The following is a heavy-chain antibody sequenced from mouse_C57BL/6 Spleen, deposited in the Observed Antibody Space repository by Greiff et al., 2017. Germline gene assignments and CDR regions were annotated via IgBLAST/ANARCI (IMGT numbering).Heavy chain of an antibody. CDR2: IDPSDSYT. V-gene: IGHV1-59*01. Sequence: QVQLQQPGAELVRPGTSVKLSCKASGYTFTSYWMHWVKQRPGQGLEWIGVIDPSDSYTNYNQKFKGKATLTVDTSSSTAYMQLSSLTSEDSAVYYCVRRYCDYWGQGTTLTVSS. CDR3: VRRYCDY. J-gene: IGHJ2*01. CDR1: GYTFTSYW.